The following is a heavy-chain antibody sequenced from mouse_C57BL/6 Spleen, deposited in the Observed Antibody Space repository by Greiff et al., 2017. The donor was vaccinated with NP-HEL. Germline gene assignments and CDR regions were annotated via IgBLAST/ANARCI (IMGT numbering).Heavy chain of an antibody. CDR1: GYTFTSYW. J-gene: IGHJ2*01. D-gene: IGHD1-1*01. V-gene: IGHV1-7*01. Sequence: QVHVKQSGAELAKPGASVKLSCKASGYTFTSYWIHWVKQRPGQGLEWIGYINPSSGYTKYNQKFKDKATLTADKSSSTAYMQLSSLTYEDSAVYYCARDYYGDFDYWGQGTTLTVSS. CDR2: INPSSGYT. CDR3: ARDYYGDFDY.